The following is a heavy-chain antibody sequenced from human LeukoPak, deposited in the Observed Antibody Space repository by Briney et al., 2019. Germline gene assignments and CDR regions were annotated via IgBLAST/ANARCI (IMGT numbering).Heavy chain of an antibody. J-gene: IGHJ5*02. V-gene: IGHV4-59*11. D-gene: IGHD3-10*01. Sequence: SETLSLTCTVSGGSMSSRYWSWIRQPPGKGLEWIGYVYYSGTTNSNPSLKSRVTISVDASKNQFSLNLRSVTAADTAVYYCARDVARSGDLFGWFDPWGQGTLVIVSS. CDR3: ARDVARSGDLFGWFDP. CDR1: GGSMSSRY. CDR2: VYYSGTT.